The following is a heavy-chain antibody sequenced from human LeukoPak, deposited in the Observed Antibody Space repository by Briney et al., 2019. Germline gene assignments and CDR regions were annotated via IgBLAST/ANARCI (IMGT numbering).Heavy chain of an antibody. CDR3: ARDLPDYYDSSGYPEYFQH. J-gene: IGHJ1*01. Sequence: PSGGSLRISCAASGFTFSSYWRSWVRQAPGKGLEWVANIKQDGSEKYYVDSVKGRFTISRDNAKNSLYLQMNSLRAEDTAVYYCARDLPDYYDSSGYPEYFQHWGQGTLVTVSS. CDR2: IKQDGSEK. V-gene: IGHV3-7*01. D-gene: IGHD3-22*01. CDR1: GFTFSSYW.